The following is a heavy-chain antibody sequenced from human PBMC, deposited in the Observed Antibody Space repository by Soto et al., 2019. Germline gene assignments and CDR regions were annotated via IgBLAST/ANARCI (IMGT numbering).Heavy chain of an antibody. D-gene: IGHD3-3*01. CDR2: IKQDGSEK. Sequence: GGTLRLSCAASGFTFSSYWMSWVRQAPGKGLEWVANIKQDGSEKYYVDSVKGRFTISRDNAKNSLYLQMNSQRAEDTAVYYCARGTPCAEWLFPSECYYGMDVWGQGTTGTVSS. V-gene: IGHV3-7*03. CDR3: ARGTPCAEWLFPSECYYGMDV. J-gene: IGHJ6*02. CDR1: GFTFSSYW.